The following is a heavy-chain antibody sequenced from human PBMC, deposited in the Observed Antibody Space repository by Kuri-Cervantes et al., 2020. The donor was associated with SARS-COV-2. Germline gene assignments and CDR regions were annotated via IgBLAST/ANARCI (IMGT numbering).Heavy chain of an antibody. Sequence: GGSLRLSCAASGFTFSSDSMNWVRQAPGKGLEWVSYISSSSSTIYYADSVKGRFTISRDNAKNSLYLKMNSLRDEDTAVYYCARDGVKDDYGFSSYWGQGTLVTVSS. D-gene: IGHD4-17*01. CDR3: ARDGVKDDYGFSSY. CDR2: ISSSSSTI. J-gene: IGHJ4*02. V-gene: IGHV3-48*02. CDR1: GFTFSSDS.